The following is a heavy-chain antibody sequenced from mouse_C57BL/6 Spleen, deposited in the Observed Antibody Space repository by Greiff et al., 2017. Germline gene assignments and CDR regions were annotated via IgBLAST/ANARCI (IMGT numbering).Heavy chain of an antibody. D-gene: IGHD3-3*01. CDR2: INPSSGYT. Sequence: VQLVESGAELAKPGASVKLSCKASGYTFTSYWMHWVKQRPGQGLEWIGYINPSSGYTKSNQKFKDKATLTADKSSSTAYMQLSSLTYEDSAVYYCARIRDLAWFAYWGQGTLVTVSA. CDR1: GYTFTSYW. J-gene: IGHJ3*01. CDR3: ARIRDLAWFAY. V-gene: IGHV1-7*01.